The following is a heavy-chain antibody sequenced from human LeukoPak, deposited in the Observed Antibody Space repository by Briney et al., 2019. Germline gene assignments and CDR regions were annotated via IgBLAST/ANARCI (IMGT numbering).Heavy chain of an antibody. CDR3: VREIAVAGVDHYYYGMDV. CDR1: GFTFSSYA. Sequence: GGSLRLSCAASGFTFSSYAMHWVRQAPGKGLEWVAVISYDGSNKYYADSVKGRFTISRDNSKNTLYLQMNSLRAEDTAVYYCVREIAVAGVDHYYYGMDVWGQGTTVTVSS. D-gene: IGHD6-19*01. CDR2: ISYDGSNK. J-gene: IGHJ6*02. V-gene: IGHV3-30-3*01.